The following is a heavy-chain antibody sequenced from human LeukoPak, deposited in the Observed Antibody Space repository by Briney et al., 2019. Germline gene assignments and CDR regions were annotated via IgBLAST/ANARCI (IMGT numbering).Heavy chain of an antibody. CDR3: AIMHGYYDGSGFWVQ. Sequence: GGSLRLSCAASGFTSDDDDMSWVRQAPGKGLEWVSFISPSGDRTSNADSVEGRFTISRDNTRNTLYLQMNSLRDEDTGVYYCAIMHGYYDGSGFWVQWGQGTLVTVSS. CDR2: ISPSGDRT. J-gene: IGHJ4*02. CDR1: GFTSDDDD. D-gene: IGHD3-22*01. V-gene: IGHV3-23*01.